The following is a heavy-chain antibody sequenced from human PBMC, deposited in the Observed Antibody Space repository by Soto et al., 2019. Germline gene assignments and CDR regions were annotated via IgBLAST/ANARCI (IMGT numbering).Heavy chain of an antibody. CDR1: GFSLSTSGVG. D-gene: IGHD5-18*01. J-gene: IGHJ5*02. Sequence: FGPTLVHPTQTLTLTCTFSGFSLSTSGVGVCWIRHPPVKALEWLALIYWDDDKRYSPSLKSRLTITKDTSKNQVVLTMTNMDPVDTPTYYCAHIWAYVDTAMVIPGWFHXGCQVTLFTVSX. CDR3: AHIWAYVDTAMVIPGWFHX. V-gene: IGHV2-5*02. CDR2: IYWDDDK.